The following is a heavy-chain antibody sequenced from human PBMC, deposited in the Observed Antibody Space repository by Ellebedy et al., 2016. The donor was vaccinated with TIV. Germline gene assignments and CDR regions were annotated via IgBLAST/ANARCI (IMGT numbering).Heavy chain of an antibody. CDR2: ISSSSSYI. CDR3: ARDRYFDWLSGVYYYYGMDV. Sequence: GESLKISCAASGFTFSSYSMNWVRQAPGKGLEWVSSISSSSSYIYYADSVKGRFTISRDNAKNSLYLQMNSLRDEDTAVYYCARDRYFDWLSGVYYYYGMDVWGQGTTVTVSS. CDR1: GFTFSSYS. D-gene: IGHD3-9*01. J-gene: IGHJ6*02. V-gene: IGHV3-21*01.